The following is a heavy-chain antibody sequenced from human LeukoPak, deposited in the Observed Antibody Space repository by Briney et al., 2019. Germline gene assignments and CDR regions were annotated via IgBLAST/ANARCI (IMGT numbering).Heavy chain of an antibody. CDR2: IKEDGSAT. V-gene: IGHV3-7*02. CDR1: GFTFSTYW. CDR3: ARWDYYAGGSDY. Sequence: GGSLRLSCAASGFTFSTYWMTWVRQAPGKGPEWVANIKEDGSATYVDSVKGRFTISRDNAKKSLYLQMNSLRAEDTAVYYCARWDYYAGGSDYWGQGTLVTVSS. J-gene: IGHJ4*02. D-gene: IGHD3-10*01.